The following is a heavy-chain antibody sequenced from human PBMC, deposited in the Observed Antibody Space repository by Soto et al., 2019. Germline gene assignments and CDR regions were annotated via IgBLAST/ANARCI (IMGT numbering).Heavy chain of an antibody. J-gene: IGHJ4*02. CDR1: GYTFTSYA. V-gene: IGHV1-3*01. Sequence: ASVKVSCKASGYTFTSYAMHWVRQAPGQRLEWMGWINAGNGNTKYSQKFQGRVTITRDTSASTAYMELSSLRSEDTAVYYCARESGYYNWNDVGPVSYWGQGTLVTVSS. CDR2: INAGNGNT. D-gene: IGHD1-20*01. CDR3: ARESGYYNWNDVGPVSY.